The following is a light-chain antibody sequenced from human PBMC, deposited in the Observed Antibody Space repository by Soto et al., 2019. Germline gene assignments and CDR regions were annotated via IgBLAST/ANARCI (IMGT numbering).Light chain of an antibody. J-gene: IGKJ4*01. CDR1: QSVSSN. V-gene: IGKV3-15*01. Sequence: EIVMTQSPATLSVSPGERATLSCRASQSVSSNLAWYQQKPGQAPRLLIYGASTRATGIPARFSGSGSGTEFTLTISSLQSEDFAVYYSQHYNIGPPPPFGGGTKVAIK. CDR2: GAS. CDR3: QHYNIGPPPP.